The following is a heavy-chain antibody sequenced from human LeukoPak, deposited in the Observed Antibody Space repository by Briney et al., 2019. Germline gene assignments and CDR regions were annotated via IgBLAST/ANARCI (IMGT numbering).Heavy chain of an antibody. CDR2: RYYSGST. J-gene: IGHJ6*03. CDR1: GGSISSSRYY. Sequence: SETLSLTCTVSGGSISSSRYYWGWIRQPRGKGLEWIVSRYYSGSTYYNPSRKSQITISVDTSKNQFSLTLSSVTAADTAVYYCARAAGYCSGGSCYPPYYYYMDVWGKGTTVTVSS. CDR3: ARAAGYCSGGSCYPPYYYYMDV. V-gene: IGHV4-39*07. D-gene: IGHD2-15*01.